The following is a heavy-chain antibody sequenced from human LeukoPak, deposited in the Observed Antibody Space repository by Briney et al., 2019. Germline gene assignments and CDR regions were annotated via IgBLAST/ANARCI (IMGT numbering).Heavy chain of an antibody. V-gene: IGHV1-2*04. Sequence: ASVEVSCKASGYTFTGYYMHWVRQAPGQGLEWMGWINPNSGGTNYAQKFQGWVTMTRDTSISTAYMELSRLRSDDTAVYYCARCSTSCYRGLGYWGQGTLVTVSS. J-gene: IGHJ4*02. CDR1: GYTFTGYY. D-gene: IGHD2-2*01. CDR3: ARCSTSCYRGLGY. CDR2: INPNSGGT.